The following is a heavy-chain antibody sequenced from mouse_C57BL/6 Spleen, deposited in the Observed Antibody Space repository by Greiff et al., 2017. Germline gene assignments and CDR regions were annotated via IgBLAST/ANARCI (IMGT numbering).Heavy chain of an antibody. D-gene: IGHD1-1*01. CDR1: GFNIKDYY. V-gene: IGHV14-2*01. CDR2: IDPEDGET. Sequence: EVQLQQSGAELVKPGASVKLSCTASGFNIKDYYMHWVKQRTEQGLEWIGRIDPEDGETKSAPKFQGKATITADTSSNTAYLQLSSLTSEDTAVYYCAREALTTVVPFAYWGQGTLVTVSA. CDR3: AREALTTVVPFAY. J-gene: IGHJ3*01.